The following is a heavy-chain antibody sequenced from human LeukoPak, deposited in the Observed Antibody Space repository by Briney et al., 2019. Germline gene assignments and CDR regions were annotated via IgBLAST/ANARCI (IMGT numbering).Heavy chain of an antibody. V-gene: IGHV3-21*01. J-gene: IGHJ5*02. CDR2: ISTTGTNI. CDR1: GFTFTTYS. CDR3: VRGNEFWSGYSLWLDP. D-gene: IGHD3-3*01. Sequence: GGSLRLSCAASGFTFTTYSMNWVRQAPGKGLEWVSSISTTGTNIYYADSVKGRFTISRDNAKNSLYLQMNKLRAEDTAVYYCVRGNEFWSGYSLWLDPWGHGTLFTVSS.